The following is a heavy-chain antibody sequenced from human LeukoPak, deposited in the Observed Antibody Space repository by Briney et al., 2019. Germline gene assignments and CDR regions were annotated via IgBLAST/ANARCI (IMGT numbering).Heavy chain of an antibody. CDR3: ARRYYFDL. V-gene: IGHV4-34*01. Sequence: SETLSLTCAVYGGSFSGYYWNWIRQPPGKGLEWIGEINRSGSTNYNPSLKSRVTISVDTSKNQFSLKLSSVTAADTAVYYCARRYYFDLWGQGTLVTVSS. J-gene: IGHJ4*02. CDR1: GGSFSGYY. CDR2: INRSGST.